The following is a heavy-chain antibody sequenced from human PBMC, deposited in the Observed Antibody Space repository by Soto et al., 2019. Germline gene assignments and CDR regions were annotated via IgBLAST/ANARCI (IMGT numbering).Heavy chain of an antibody. J-gene: IGHJ5*02. CDR2: VASKPEGYTT. CDR1: GYTISDTA. D-gene: IGHD1-26*01. CDR3: NKYSGTLSAPAA. V-gene: IGHV3-73*01. Sequence: PGGSLRLSCAASGYTISDTAIHWVRQAPRKGLEWVGRVASKPEGYTTTYGASVKGRFTITRDESQNTAYLQMNSLKTEDTAVYYCNKYSGTLSAPAALGPGTLVTVSS.